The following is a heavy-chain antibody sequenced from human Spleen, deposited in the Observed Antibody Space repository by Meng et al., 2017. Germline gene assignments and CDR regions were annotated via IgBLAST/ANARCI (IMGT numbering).Heavy chain of an antibody. V-gene: IGHV4-34*01. D-gene: IGHD4-11*01. J-gene: IGHJ4*02. Sequence: QVQRQRWGEGLLKPSETLSRTCVVSGGAFSDYYWSWIRQPPGKGLEWIGEINHSGSTNYNPSLESRATISVDTSQNNLSLKLSSVTAADSAVYYCARGPTTVAHDFDYWGQGTLVTVSS. CDR2: INHSGST. CDR1: GGAFSDYY. CDR3: ARGPTTVAHDFDY.